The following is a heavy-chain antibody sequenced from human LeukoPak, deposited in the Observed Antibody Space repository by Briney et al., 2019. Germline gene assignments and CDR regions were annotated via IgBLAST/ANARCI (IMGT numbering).Heavy chain of an antibody. CDR1: GGSFSGYY. CDR2: INHSGST. CDR3: AFRGGSGTSYFDY. V-gene: IGHV4-34*01. D-gene: IGHD3-16*01. Sequence: SETLSLTCAVYGGSFSGYYWSWIRQPPGKGLEWIGEINHSGSTNYNPSLKSRVTISVDTSKNQFSLKLSSVTAADTAVYYCAFRGGSGTSYFDYWGQGTLVTVSS. J-gene: IGHJ4*02.